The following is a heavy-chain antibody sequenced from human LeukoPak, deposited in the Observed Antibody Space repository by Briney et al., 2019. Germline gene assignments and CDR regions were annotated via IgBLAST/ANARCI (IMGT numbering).Heavy chain of an antibody. Sequence: SETLPLTCTGSGGSISSSSYYWGWIRQPPGKGLEWIGRTYYSGSTYYNPSLESRVTISVDTSKTQFSLKLRSVPAADTAVYYCASAGSYSVDYWGQGTLVTVSS. V-gene: IGHV4-39*01. CDR2: TYYSGST. J-gene: IGHJ4*02. CDR1: GGSISSSSYY. CDR3: ASAGSYSVDY. D-gene: IGHD1-26*01.